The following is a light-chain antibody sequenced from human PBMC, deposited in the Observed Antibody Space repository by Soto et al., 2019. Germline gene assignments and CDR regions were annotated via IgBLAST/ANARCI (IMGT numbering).Light chain of an antibody. CDR2: QTS. J-gene: IGKJ1*01. CDR1: QYINTR. V-gene: IGKV3-11*01. CDR3: HQRQSWPRT. Sequence: VVTHSPATLSSFPCSRVPLSGRASQYINTRLAWYQHRPGQAPRLLIYQTSIRAAGIPARFSASGSGTDFTLTISDVQPEDFALYYCHQRQSWPRTFGQGTKVDIK.